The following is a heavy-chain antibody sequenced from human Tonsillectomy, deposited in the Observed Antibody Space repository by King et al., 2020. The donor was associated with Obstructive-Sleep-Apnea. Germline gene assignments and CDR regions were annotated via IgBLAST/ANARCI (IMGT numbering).Heavy chain of an antibody. CDR1: GYTFTGYY. CDR3: ARDIDAAVGGMDV. V-gene: IGHV1-2*02. J-gene: IGHJ6*02. CDR2: INPNSGGT. D-gene: IGHD6-13*01. Sequence: VQLVQSGAEVKKPGASVKVSCKTSGYTFTGYYVHWVRQAPGQGLEWMGWINPNSGGTNYAQKFQGRVTMTREPSTTTAYMEMSRLRSDDTAVYYCARDIDAAVGGMDVWGQGTTVTGSS.